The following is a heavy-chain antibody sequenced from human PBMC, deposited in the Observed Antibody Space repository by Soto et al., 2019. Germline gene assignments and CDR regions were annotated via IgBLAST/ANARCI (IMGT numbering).Heavy chain of an antibody. D-gene: IGHD5-12*01. CDR2: MNPNTGDT. Sequence: QVQLVQSGAEVKKPGASVKVSCKASGYTFISYDINWVPPATGQELEWMGWMNPNTGDTGNAQNFQGRVTMTRNTSINSASLELSSLRSDDTAVYFCARGDGYIFDYWGQGTLVTVSS. V-gene: IGHV1-8*01. CDR3: ARGDGYIFDY. J-gene: IGHJ4*02. CDR1: GYTFISYD.